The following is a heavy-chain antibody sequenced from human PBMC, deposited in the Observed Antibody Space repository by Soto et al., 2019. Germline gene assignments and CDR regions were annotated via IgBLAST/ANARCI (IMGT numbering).Heavy chain of an antibody. CDR2: ITSSGTTI. CDR1: GFTFSVYT. CDR3: ASDGYSTSADWPWFDP. Sequence: EAQLVESGGGLVQPGGSLRLSCAASGFTFSVYTMHWVRQSPGKGLEWISPITSSGTTISYADSVKGRFTISRDNAKSSLFLQMDTLRDEDTAVYYCASDGYSTSADWPWFDPWGQGTLVTVSS. V-gene: IGHV3-48*02. D-gene: IGHD6-6*01. J-gene: IGHJ5*02.